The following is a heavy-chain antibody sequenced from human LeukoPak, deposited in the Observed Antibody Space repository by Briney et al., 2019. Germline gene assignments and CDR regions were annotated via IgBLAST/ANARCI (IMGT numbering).Heavy chain of an antibody. D-gene: IGHD1-26*01. CDR1: LGTLSSYA. CDR2: IYPIFGTA. V-gene: IGHV1-69*05. J-gene: IGHJ4*02. CDR3: AREGALGQWELLEGPFDY. Sequence: VKVSXLPCLGTLSSYAISWVRPAPGQGGEWMGRIYPIFGTANYAQKIQGRVTITTDESTSTAYMELSSLRSEDTAVYYCAREGALGQWELLEGPFDYWGQGTLVTVSS.